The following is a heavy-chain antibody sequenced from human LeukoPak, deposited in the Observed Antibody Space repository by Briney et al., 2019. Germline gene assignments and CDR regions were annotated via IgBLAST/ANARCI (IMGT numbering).Heavy chain of an antibody. V-gene: IGHV3-23*01. CDR2: ISSSGVNT. CDR1: GFTFSSHA. J-gene: IGHJ4*02. CDR3: AKRDRPCSGDCSAPYYFDY. D-gene: IGHD2-21*02. Sequence: PGGSLRLSCAASGFTFSSHAMSWVRQAPGKGLEWVSSISSSGVNTYYADSVKGRFTISRDNSKNTLYLHMSSLRAEDTAVYYCAKRDRPCSGDCSAPYYFDYWGQGTLVTVSS.